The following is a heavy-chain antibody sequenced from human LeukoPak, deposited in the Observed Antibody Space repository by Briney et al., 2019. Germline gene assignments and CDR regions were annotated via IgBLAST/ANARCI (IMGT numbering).Heavy chain of an antibody. D-gene: IGHD1-26*01. Sequence: PGGSLRLSCAASGFTFSSYSMNWVRQAPGKGLEWVSSISSSSSYMYYADSVKGRFTISRDNAKNSLYLQMNSLRAEDTAVYYCARDREGATLNDAFDIWGQGTMVTVSS. CDR1: GFTFSSYS. V-gene: IGHV3-21*01. CDR3: ARDREGATLNDAFDI. J-gene: IGHJ3*02. CDR2: ISSSSSYM.